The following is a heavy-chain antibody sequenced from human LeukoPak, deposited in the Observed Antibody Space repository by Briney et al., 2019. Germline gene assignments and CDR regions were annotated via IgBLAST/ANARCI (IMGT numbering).Heavy chain of an antibody. J-gene: IGHJ4*02. CDR3: ARVAGYSSRLYY. Sequence: ASVKVSCKASGYTFTGYYMNWVRQAPGQGLEWMGWINPNSGGTNYAQKFQGRVTMTRDTSISTAYMELSRLRSDDTAVYYCARVAGYSSRLYYWGQGTLVTVSS. V-gene: IGHV1-2*02. D-gene: IGHD5-18*01. CDR2: INPNSGGT. CDR1: GYTFTGYY.